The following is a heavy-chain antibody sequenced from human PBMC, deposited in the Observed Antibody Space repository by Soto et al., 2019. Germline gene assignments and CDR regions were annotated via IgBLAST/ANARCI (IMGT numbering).Heavy chain of an antibody. D-gene: IGHD2-15*01. J-gene: IGHJ6*02. CDR2: IYYSGST. Sequence: SETLSLTCTVSGGSIISGGYYWSWIRHHPGKGLEWIGYIYYSGSTYYNPSLKSRVTISVEASKNQLSLKLSSVSAADTAVYYCARGDTHRNYYGMDVWGQGTTVTVSS. CDR1: GGSIISGGYY. CDR3: ARGDTHRNYYGMDV. V-gene: IGHV4-31*03.